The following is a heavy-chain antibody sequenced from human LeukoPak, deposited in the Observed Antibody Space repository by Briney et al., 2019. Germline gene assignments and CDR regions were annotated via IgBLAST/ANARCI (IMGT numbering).Heavy chain of an antibody. D-gene: IGHD3-22*01. CDR3: ARALYDSSGYYYAGFFDY. V-gene: IGHV4-59*01. J-gene: IGHJ4*02. CDR1: GGSISRYY. Sequence: PSETLSLTCTVSGGSISRYYWSWVRQPPGKGLEGIGYIYYSGSTNYNPSLTSRVTISVDTSKNQFSLKLSSVTAADTAVYYCARALYDSSGYYYAGFFDYWGQGTLVTVSS. CDR2: IYYSGST.